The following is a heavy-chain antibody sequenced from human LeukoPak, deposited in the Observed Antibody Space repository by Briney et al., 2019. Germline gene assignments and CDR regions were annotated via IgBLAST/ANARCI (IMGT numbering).Heavy chain of an antibody. Sequence: GGSLRLSCAASGFTFSSYALHWVRQAPGKGLEWVAFIAHDGSDTYYADSAKGRFTISRDSSKNTLYLQMNSLRVEDTAVYYCARNRFLDYCGQETLVTVSS. D-gene: IGHD2-21*01. J-gene: IGHJ4*02. CDR1: GFTFSSYA. CDR2: IAHDGSDT. CDR3: ARNRFLDY. V-gene: IGHV3-30*04.